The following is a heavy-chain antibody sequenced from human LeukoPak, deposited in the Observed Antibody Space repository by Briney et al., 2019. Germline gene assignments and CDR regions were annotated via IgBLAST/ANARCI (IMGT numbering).Heavy chain of an antibody. CDR2: INPSGGST. J-gene: IGHJ4*02. CDR3: ARATLSDYYFNY. Sequence: ASVKVSCKASGYTFTSYYMHWVRQAPGQGLEWMGIINPSGGSTSYAQKFQGRVTMTRDTSTNTVYMELSSLRSEDTAVYFCARATLSDYYFNYWGQGSLVTVSS. CDR1: GYTFTSYY. V-gene: IGHV1-46*01.